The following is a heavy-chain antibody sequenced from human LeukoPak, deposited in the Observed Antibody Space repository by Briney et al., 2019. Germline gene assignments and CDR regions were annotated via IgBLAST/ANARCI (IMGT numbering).Heavy chain of an antibody. CDR3: ARDERVYLGGDCPSEY. CDR2: ISAYNGNT. CDR1: GYTFTSYG. Sequence: GASEKLSCTAAGYTFTSYGISWVRQAPGQGLEWMGWISAYNGNTNYAQKLQGRVNMTTDKSRSTACMQLRRLISDDTAVYYCARDERVYLGGDCPSEYWGQGTLVTVSS. D-gene: IGHD2-21*02. V-gene: IGHV1-18*01. J-gene: IGHJ4*02.